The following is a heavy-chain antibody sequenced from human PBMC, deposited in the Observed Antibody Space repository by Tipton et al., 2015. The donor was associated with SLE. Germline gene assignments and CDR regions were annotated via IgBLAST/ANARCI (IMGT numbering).Heavy chain of an antibody. D-gene: IGHD6-6*01. V-gene: IGHV4-59*12. CDR2: IYYSGST. CDR3: ASAEFVAAHPDY. Sequence: LRLSCTVSGGSISSYYWSWIRQPPGKGLEWIGYIYYSGSTNYNPSLKSRVTISVDTSKNQFSLKLSSVTAADTAVYYCASAEFVAAHPDYWGQGTLVTVSS. CDR1: GGSISSYY. J-gene: IGHJ4*02.